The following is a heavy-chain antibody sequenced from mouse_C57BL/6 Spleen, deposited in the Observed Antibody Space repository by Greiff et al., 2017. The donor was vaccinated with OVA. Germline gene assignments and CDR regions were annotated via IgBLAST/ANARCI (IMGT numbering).Heavy chain of an antibody. Sequence: QVHVKQPGAELVRPGSSVKLSCKASGYTFTSYWMDWVKQRPGQGLEWIGNIYPSDSEPHYNQKFKDKATLTVDKSSSTAYMQLSSLTSEDSAVYYCARYYGSSYDYYAMDYWGQGTSVTVAS. CDR2: IYPSDSEP. J-gene: IGHJ4*01. CDR1: GYTFTSYW. D-gene: IGHD1-1*01. CDR3: ARYYGSSYDYYAMDY. V-gene: IGHV1-61*01.